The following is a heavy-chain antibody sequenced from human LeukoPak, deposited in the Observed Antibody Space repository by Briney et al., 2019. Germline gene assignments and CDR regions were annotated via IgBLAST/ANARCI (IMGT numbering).Heavy chain of an antibody. J-gene: IGHJ4*02. Sequence: GGSLRLSCAASGFTFNTYWMHWVRQAPGKGLVWVSRINGDGSSTDYADSVRGRFTISRDNANNTLYLQMNSLRPEDTAVYYCARESSFIVAIDYWGQGTPVTVSS. V-gene: IGHV3-74*01. CDR1: GFTFNTYW. CDR2: INGDGSST. D-gene: IGHD5-12*01. CDR3: ARESSFIVAIDY.